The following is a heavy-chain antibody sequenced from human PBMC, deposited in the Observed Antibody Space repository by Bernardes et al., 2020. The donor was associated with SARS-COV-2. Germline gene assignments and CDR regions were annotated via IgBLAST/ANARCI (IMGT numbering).Heavy chain of an antibody. CDR2: IYYSGST. J-gene: IGHJ2*01. Sequence: SETLSLTCTVSGGSISSSSYYWGWIRQPPGKGLEWIGSIYYSGSTYYNPSPKSRATISVDTSKNQFSLQLTSVTAADTAMYYCSSTPVTMILVVITYYYFDLWGRGALVTVSS. CDR1: GGSISSSSYY. V-gene: IGHV4-39*01. D-gene: IGHD3-22*01. CDR3: SSTPVTMILVVITYYYFDL.